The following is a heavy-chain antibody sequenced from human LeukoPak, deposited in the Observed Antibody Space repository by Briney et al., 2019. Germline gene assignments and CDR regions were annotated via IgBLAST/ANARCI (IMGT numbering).Heavy chain of an antibody. CDR1: GGTFSSYA. J-gene: IGHJ4*02. V-gene: IGHV1-69*06. D-gene: IGHD2-21*02. CDR3: AKDRLLNCRGDCYIFDY. CDR2: IIPIFGTA. Sequence: SVKVSCKASGGTFSSYAISWVRQAPGQGLEWMGGIIPIFGTANYAQKFQGRVTITADKSTSTAYMELSSLRSDDTAVYYCAKDRLLNCRGDCYIFDYWGQGTLVTVSS.